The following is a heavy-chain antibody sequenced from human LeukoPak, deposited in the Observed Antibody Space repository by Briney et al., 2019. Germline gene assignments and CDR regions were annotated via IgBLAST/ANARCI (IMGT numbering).Heavy chain of an antibody. CDR3: ARDTRKIYNYYGSGSSRYYFDY. Sequence: ASVKVSCKASGYTFTGYYMHWVRQAPGQGLEWMGGIIPIFGTANYAQKFQGRVTITTDESTSTAYMELSSLRSEDTAVYYCARDTRKIYNYYGSGSSRYYFDYWGQGTLVTVSS. D-gene: IGHD3-10*01. CDR1: GYTFTGYY. CDR2: IIPIFGTA. J-gene: IGHJ4*02. V-gene: IGHV1-69*05.